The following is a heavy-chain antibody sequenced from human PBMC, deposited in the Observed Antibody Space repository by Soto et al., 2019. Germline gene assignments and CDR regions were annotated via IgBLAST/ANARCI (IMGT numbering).Heavy chain of an antibody. V-gene: IGHV3-74*01. J-gene: IGHJ6*02. CDR1: GFTFSSYW. CDR3: ARDDYDSSGYYTRWGYYYYYGMDV. CDR2: INSDGSST. D-gene: IGHD3-22*01. Sequence: SLRLSCAASGFTFSSYWMHWVRQAPGKGLVWVSRINSDGSSTSYADSVKGRFTISRDNAKNTLYLQMNSLRAEDTAVYYCARDDYDSSGYYTRWGYYYYYGMDVWGQGTTVTVS.